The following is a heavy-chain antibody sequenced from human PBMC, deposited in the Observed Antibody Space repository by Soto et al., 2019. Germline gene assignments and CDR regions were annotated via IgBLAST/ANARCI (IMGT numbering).Heavy chain of an antibody. CDR2: IYSGGST. D-gene: IGHD3-10*01. J-gene: IGHJ6*02. Sequence: EVQLVESGGGLIQPGGSLRLSCAASGFTVSSNYMSWVRQAPGKGLEWVSVIYSGGSTYYADSVKGRFTISRDNSKNTLYLQMNSLRAEDTAVYYCARDVIGASSGRYYYGMDVWGHGTTVTVSS. CDR1: GFTVSSNY. V-gene: IGHV3-53*01. CDR3: ARDVIGASSGRYYYGMDV.